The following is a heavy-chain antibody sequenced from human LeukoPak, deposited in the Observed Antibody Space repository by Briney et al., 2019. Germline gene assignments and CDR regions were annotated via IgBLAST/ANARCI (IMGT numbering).Heavy chain of an antibody. CDR1: GFTFRIYA. V-gene: IGHV3-30*04. J-gene: IGHJ6*02. CDR2: ISYDGNTK. Sequence: GGSLRLSCAASGFTFRIYAMHWVRQAPGKGLEWVAVISYDGNTKYYADSVEGRFTIFRDNSKDTLYLETHSLRAEDTAMYYCARGYCGSDSCYGDYYYYGMDVWGQGTTVTVSS. D-gene: IGHD2-2*01. CDR3: ARGYCGSDSCYGDYYYYGMDV.